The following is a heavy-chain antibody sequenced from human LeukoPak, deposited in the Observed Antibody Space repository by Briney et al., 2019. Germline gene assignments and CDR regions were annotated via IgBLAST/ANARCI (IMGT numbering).Heavy chain of an antibody. CDR2: IIPILGIA. CDR1: GGTFSSYA. V-gene: IGHV1-69*04. CDR3: ARALEPGIAVAGTFDY. Sequence: SVKVSCKASGGTFSSYAISWVRQAPGQGLEWMGRIIPILGIANYAQKFQGRVTITADKSTSTAYMELSSLRSEDTAVYYCARALEPGIAVAGTFDYWGQGTLVTVSP. D-gene: IGHD6-19*01. J-gene: IGHJ4*02.